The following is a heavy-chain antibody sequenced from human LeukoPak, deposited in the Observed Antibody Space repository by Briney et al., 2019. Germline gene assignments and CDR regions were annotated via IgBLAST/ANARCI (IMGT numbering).Heavy chain of an antibody. CDR3: ATFRSPDY. J-gene: IGHJ4*02. V-gene: IGHV3-74*01. CDR2: ISTDGSSA. Sequence: GGSLRLSCATSGFTFSSYWMHWVRQAPGEGLVWVSRISTDGSSASYADSVKGRFTISRDNAKNTLYLQMNSLRAEDTAVYYCATFRSPDYWGQGTLVTVSS. CDR1: GFTFSSYW.